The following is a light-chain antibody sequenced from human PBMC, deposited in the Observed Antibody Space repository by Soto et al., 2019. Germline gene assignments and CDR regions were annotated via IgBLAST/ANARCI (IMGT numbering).Light chain of an antibody. CDR1: QSVSSY. Sequence: EIVLTQSPATLSLSPVDRATLSCRASQSVSSYLAWYQQKPGQAPRLLIYDASNRATGIPARFSGSGSGTDFPLTISSLEPEDFAVYYCQQRSNWITFGQGTRLEIK. CDR3: QQRSNWIT. V-gene: IGKV3-11*01. CDR2: DAS. J-gene: IGKJ5*01.